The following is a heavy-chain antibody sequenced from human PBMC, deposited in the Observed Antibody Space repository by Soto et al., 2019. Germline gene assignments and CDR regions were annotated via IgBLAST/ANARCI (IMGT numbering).Heavy chain of an antibody. CDR1: GFTFSSYI. J-gene: IGHJ5*02. D-gene: IGHD3-3*01. CDR2: ISSSSSTI. V-gene: IGHV3-48*04. Sequence: GGSLRLSCAASGFTFSSYIMNWVRQAPGKGLGWVSYISSSSSTIYYADSVKGRFTISRDNAKNSLYLQMNSLRAEDTDVYYCARERGAPGYDFWSGYYNWFDTWGQGTLVTVYS. CDR3: ARERGAPGYDFWSGYYNWFDT.